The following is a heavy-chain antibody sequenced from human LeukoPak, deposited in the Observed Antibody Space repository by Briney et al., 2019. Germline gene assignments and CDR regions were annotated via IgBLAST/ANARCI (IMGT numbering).Heavy chain of an antibody. CDR1: GFTFSSYA. CDR3: ARAEAAGDNRGGYYYYYMDV. J-gene: IGHJ6*03. CDR2: ISASGATT. Sequence: QAGGSLRLSCAASGFTFSSYAMNWVRQAPGKGLEWVSGISASGATTYFADSVKGRFTISRDHSRNTLSLEMNSLRAEDTALYYCARAEAAGDNRGGYYYYYMDVWGKGTTVTVSS. D-gene: IGHD6-25*01. V-gene: IGHV3-23*01.